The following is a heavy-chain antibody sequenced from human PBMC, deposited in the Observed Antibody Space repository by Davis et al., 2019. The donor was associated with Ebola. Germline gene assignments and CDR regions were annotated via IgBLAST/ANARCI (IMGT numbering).Heavy chain of an antibody. CDR3: ARLRVEFMFVGMDV. V-gene: IGHV3-23*01. J-gene: IGHJ6*02. D-gene: IGHD3-10*02. Sequence: GGSLRLSCAASGFTFSSYAMSWVRQAPGKGLEWVSAISGSGGSTYYADSVKGRFTISRDNSKNTLYLQMNSLRAEDTAVYYCARLRVEFMFVGMDVWGQGTTVTVSS. CDR2: ISGSGGST. CDR1: GFTFSSYA.